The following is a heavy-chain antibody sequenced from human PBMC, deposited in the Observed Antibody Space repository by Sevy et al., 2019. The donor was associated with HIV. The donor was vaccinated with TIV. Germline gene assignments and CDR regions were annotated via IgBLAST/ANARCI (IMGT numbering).Heavy chain of an antibody. CDR1: GFTFSSFA. Sequence: GGSLRLSCAASGFTFSSFAMSWVRHIPGKGLEWLSTINGRGGSAYYADSVKGRFTLSRDNSNNTVFLQMNRLRDEDTAVYYSARPTPRIAPSSAAFFDYWGQGTLVTVSS. CDR2: INGRGGSA. CDR3: ARPTPRIAPSSAAFFDY. J-gene: IGHJ4*02. D-gene: IGHD1-26*01. V-gene: IGHV3-23*01.